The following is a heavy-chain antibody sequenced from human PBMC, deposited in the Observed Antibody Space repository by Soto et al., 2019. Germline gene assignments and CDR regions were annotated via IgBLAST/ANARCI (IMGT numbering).Heavy chain of an antibody. V-gene: IGHV4-31*03. CDR2: IYYSVST. D-gene: IGHD3-9*01. CDR1: GGSISSGGYY. CDR3: ARVQRAASAWLPIGDAFDI. Sequence: QVQLQESVPGLVKPSQTLSLTCTVSGGSISSGGYYWSWIRQHPVKGLEWMWYIYYSVSTYYNPSLKSRVNISVETSKTQFSLKLSSVTAEETDVYYCARVQRAASAWLPIGDAFDIWGQGTMVTVSS. J-gene: IGHJ3*02.